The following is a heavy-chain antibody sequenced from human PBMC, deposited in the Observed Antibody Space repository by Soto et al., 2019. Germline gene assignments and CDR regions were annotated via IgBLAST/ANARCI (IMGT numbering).Heavy chain of an antibody. J-gene: IGHJ4*02. CDR3: ARLDCSGGACYSWHGYFDY. Sequence: PGGSLRLSCAASGFTFSSYWMCWVRQAPGKGLEWVANIKQDGSEKYYVDSVKGRFTISRDNAKNSLYLQMNSLRAEDTAVYYCARLDCSGGACYSWHGYFDYWGRRSLVTVSS. CDR1: GFTFSSYW. V-gene: IGHV3-7*03. CDR2: IKQDGSEK. D-gene: IGHD2-15*01.